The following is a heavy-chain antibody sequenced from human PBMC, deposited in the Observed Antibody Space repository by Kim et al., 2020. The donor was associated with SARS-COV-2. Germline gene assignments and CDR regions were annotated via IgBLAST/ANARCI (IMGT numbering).Heavy chain of an antibody. CDR1: GGSISSYY. D-gene: IGHD3-10*01. Sequence: SETLSLTCTVSGGSISSYYWSWIRQPPGKGLEWIGYIYYSGSTNYNPSLKSRVTISVDTSKNQFSLKLSSVSAADTAVYYCARGMDLLWFGEFQYWGQGTQVTVSS. CDR3: ARGMDLLWFGEFQY. V-gene: IGHV4-59*01. J-gene: IGHJ4*02. CDR2: IYYSGST.